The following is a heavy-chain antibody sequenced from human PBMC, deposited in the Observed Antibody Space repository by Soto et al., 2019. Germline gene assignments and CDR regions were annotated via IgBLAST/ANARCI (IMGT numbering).Heavy chain of an antibody. CDR2: INRDGGQK. J-gene: IGHJ5*02. CDR3: ARVTGNTGDWFDP. V-gene: IGHV3-7*04. D-gene: IGHD1-7*01. CDR1: GFTFSNYY. Sequence: GSLRLSCAASGFTFSNYYMSWVRQAPGKGLEWVANINRDGGQKYYVDSVKGRFTISRDNAKNSLCLQMNTLRAEDTAVYYCARVTGNTGDWFDPWGQGTLVTVSS.